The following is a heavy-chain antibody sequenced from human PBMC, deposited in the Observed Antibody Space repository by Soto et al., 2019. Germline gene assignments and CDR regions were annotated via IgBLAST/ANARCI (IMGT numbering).Heavy chain of an antibody. CDR3: ARDLYSNYGTGHGMDV. CDR1: GFTFSSYS. Sequence: PGGSLRLSCAASGFTFSSYSMNWVRQAPGKGLEWVSSISSSSSYIYYADSVKGRFTISRDNAKNSLYLQMNSLRAEDTAVYYCARDLYSNYGTGHGMDVWGQGTTVTVSS. J-gene: IGHJ6*02. CDR2: ISSSSSYI. V-gene: IGHV3-21*01. D-gene: IGHD4-4*01.